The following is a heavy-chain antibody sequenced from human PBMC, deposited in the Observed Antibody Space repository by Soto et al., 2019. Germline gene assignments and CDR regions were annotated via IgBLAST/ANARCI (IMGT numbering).Heavy chain of an antibody. CDR2: IYYSGTT. V-gene: IGHV4-28*01. CDR3: ARKPAAKGWFDP. D-gene: IGHD2-15*01. CDR1: GFSISTDYW. J-gene: IGHJ5*02. Sequence: QVQLQESGPGLVKPSDTLSLTCVVSGFSISTDYWWGWIRQPPGKGLEWIGYIYYSGTTSYNPSLKSRVTMSVDTSRSQFSLQLTAVTAVDTAVYYCARKPAAKGWFDPWGQGTLVTVSA.